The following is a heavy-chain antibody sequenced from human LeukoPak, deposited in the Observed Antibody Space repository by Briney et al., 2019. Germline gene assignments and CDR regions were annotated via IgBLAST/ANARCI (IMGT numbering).Heavy chain of an antibody. D-gene: IGHD3-22*01. CDR1: GASFSGYY. Sequence: SETLSLTCAVYGASFSGYYWSWIRQPPGKGLEWIGEINHSGSTNYNPSLKSRVTISVDTSKNQFSLKLSSVTAADTAVYYCGRGTGYPLIGWGQGTLVTVSS. CDR3: GRGTGYPLIG. CDR2: INHSGST. J-gene: IGHJ4*02. V-gene: IGHV4-34*01.